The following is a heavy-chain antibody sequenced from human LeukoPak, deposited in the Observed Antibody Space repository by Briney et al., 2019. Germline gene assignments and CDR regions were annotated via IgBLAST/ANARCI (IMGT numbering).Heavy chain of an antibody. CDR3: ARDPKWLLSKDDAFDI. J-gene: IGHJ3*02. CDR1: GYTFTGYY. V-gene: IGHV1-2*02. CDR2: INPNSGGT. D-gene: IGHD3-3*01. Sequence: GASVKVSCKASGYTFTGYYMHWVRQAPGQGLEWMGWINPNSGGTNYAQKFQGRVTMTRDTSTSTAYMELRSLRSDDTAVYYCARDPKWLLSKDDAFDIWGQGTMVTVSS.